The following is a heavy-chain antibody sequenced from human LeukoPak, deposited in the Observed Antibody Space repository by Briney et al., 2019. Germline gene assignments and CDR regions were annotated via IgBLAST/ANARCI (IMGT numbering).Heavy chain of an antibody. J-gene: IGHJ1*01. CDR2: ISSSSSHI. CDR3: ARAYYSDSSGYYYTAEYFQH. D-gene: IGHD3-22*01. V-gene: IGHV3-21*01. Sequence: PGGSLRLSCAASGFTFSTYSMNWVRQAPGKGLEWVSSISSSSSHIYYADSVKGRFTISRDNAKNSLYLQMNSLRAEDTAVYYCARAYYSDSSGYYYTAEYFQHWGQGTLVTVSS. CDR1: GFTFSTYS.